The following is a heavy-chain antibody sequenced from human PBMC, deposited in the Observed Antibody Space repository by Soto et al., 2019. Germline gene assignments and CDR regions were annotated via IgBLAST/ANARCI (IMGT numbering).Heavy chain of an antibody. Sequence: ASVKVSCKVSGYTLTELSMHWVRQAPGHGLEWMGVINPNGGSTRFAQKFQGRVTMTRDTSTSTVYMELRGLTSEDTAVYYCARSTSAVRINWFDPWGQGTLVTVSS. D-gene: IGHD3-16*01. CDR2: INPNGGST. J-gene: IGHJ5*02. V-gene: IGHV1-46*01. CDR3: ARSTSAVRINWFDP. CDR1: GYTLTELS.